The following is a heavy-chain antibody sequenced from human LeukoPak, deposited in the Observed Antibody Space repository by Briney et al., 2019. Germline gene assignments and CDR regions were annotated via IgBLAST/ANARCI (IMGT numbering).Heavy chain of an antibody. Sequence: GGSLRLSCAASGFAVSTNYMSWVRQAPGKGLEWVSGISGSGGSTYYADSVKGRFTISRDNSKNTLYLQMNSLRAEDTAVYYCAKIDNSWYIDYWGQGTLVTVSS. CDR1: GFAVSTNY. CDR3: AKIDNSWYIDY. CDR2: ISGSGGST. V-gene: IGHV3-23*01. J-gene: IGHJ4*02. D-gene: IGHD2/OR15-2a*01.